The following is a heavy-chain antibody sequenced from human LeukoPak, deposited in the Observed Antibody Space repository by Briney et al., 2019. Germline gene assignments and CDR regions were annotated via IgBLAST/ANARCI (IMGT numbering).Heavy chain of an antibody. CDR1: GGSISSSIDF. CDR2: IYYSGRT. J-gene: IGHJ4*02. Sequence: PSETLSLTCTVSGGSISSSIDFWGCIRHPPGKGLEWIGSIYYSGRTYNNPFLKSRVTISVDTSKNQFSLKLSSVTAADTAVYYCARHGWDGSFNFDYWGQGTLVTVSS. CDR3: ARHGWDGSFNFDY. V-gene: IGHV4-39*01. D-gene: IGHD1-26*01.